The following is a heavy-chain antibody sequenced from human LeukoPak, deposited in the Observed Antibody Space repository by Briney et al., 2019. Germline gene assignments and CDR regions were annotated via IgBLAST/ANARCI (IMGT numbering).Heavy chain of an antibody. Sequence: GGSLRLSCAASGFTFSSYSMNWVRQAPGKGLEWVSSISSSSSYIYYADSVKGRFTISRDNAKNPLYLQMNSLRAEDTAVYYCARAGDYGDYVVDYWGQGTLVTVSS. CDR3: ARAGDYGDYVVDY. D-gene: IGHD4-17*01. J-gene: IGHJ4*02. V-gene: IGHV3-21*01. CDR2: ISSSSSYI. CDR1: GFTFSSYS.